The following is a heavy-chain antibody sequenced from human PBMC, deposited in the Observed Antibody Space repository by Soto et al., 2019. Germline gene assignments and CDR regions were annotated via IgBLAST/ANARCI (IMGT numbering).Heavy chain of an antibody. D-gene: IGHD6-19*01. V-gene: IGHV4-4*02. CDR3: ARSPNSSGWYRSWFDP. CDR1: SGSISSSNW. CDR2: IYHSGST. Sequence: PSETLSLTCAVSSGSISSSNWWSWVRQPPGKGLEWIGEIYHSGSTNYNPSLKSRVTISVDTSKNQFSLKLSSVTAADTAVYYCARSPNSSGWYRSWFDPWGQGTLVTVSS. J-gene: IGHJ5*02.